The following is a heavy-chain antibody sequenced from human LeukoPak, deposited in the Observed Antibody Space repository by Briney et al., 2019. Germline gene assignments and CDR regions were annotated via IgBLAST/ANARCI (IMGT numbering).Heavy chain of an antibody. CDR1: GDFITAYY. D-gene: IGHD5-18*01. V-gene: IGHV4-59*01. Sequence: SETLSLTCTVSGDFITAYYWSWIRQSPGKGLEWIGYVYYSGSTNQNPSLKSRVTISVDTSKNHFSLKLSSVTAADTAVYYCAKGRKTDTAILNYWGQGTLVTVSS. CDR2: VYYSGST. CDR3: AKGRKTDTAILNY. J-gene: IGHJ4*02.